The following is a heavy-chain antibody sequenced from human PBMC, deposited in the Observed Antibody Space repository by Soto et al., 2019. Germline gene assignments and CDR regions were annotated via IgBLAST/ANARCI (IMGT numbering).Heavy chain of an antibody. CDR2: ISGNTGDT. V-gene: IGHV1-18*04. CDR1: GYTLRNYG. D-gene: IGHD2-15*01. CDR3: ARDDCTGGSCSRPAYSYGMDV. Sequence: ASVKVSCKASGYTLRNYGMSWVRQASGQGLEWMGWISGNTGDTEYAQKLQGRVTMTTDTSDTAYMELRSLRSDDTAVYFCARDDCTGGSCSRPAYSYGMDVWG. J-gene: IGHJ6*02.